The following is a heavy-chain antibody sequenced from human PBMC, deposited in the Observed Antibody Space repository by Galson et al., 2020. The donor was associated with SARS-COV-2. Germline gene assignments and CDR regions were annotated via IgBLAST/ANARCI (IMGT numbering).Heavy chain of an antibody. CDR1: GGSFSGYY. Sequence: SETLSLTCALNGGSFSGYYWNWIRQPPGKGLEWLGEINHIGITNYNATLKSRDTISIDTSENQFSLNLSSVTAADTAVYYCARFPLLNSSYGCFDLWGRGTLVTVSS. CDR2: INHIGIT. J-gene: IGHJ2*01. CDR3: ARFPLLNSSYGCFDL. D-gene: IGHD3-22*01. V-gene: IGHV4-34*01.